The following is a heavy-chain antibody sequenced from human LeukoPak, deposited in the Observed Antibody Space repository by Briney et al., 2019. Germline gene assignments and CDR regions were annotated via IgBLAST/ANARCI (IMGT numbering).Heavy chain of an antibody. V-gene: IGHV3-66*01. CDR2: IYSGGST. Sequence: PGWSLRLSCAASEFTVSSNYMNWVRQAPGKGLEWVSVIYSGGSTYYADSVKGRFTISRDNSKNTLYLQMNSLQAEDTAVYYCAGGGRRQQPSDYWGQGTLVTVSS. CDR1: EFTVSSNY. J-gene: IGHJ4*02. CDR3: AGGGRRQQPSDY. D-gene: IGHD6-13*01.